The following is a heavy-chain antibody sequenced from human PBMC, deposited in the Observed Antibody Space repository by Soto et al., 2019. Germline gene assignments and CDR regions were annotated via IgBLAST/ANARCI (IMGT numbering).Heavy chain of an antibody. D-gene: IGHD6-13*01. V-gene: IGHV3-23*01. J-gene: IGHJ3*02. CDR3: AKIPHSSSWYLDAFDI. CDR1: GFTFSSYA. Sequence: EVQLLESGGGWVQPGGSLRLSCAASGFTFSSYAMSWVRQAPGKGLEWVSAISGSGGSTYYADSVKGRFTISRDNSKNTLYLQMHSLRAEDTAVYYCAKIPHSSSWYLDAFDIWGQGTMVTVSS. CDR2: ISGSGGST.